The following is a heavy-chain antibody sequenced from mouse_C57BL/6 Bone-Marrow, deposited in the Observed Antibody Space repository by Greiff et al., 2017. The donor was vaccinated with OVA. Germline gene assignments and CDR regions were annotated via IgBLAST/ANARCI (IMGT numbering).Heavy chain of an antibody. J-gene: IGHJ2*01. V-gene: IGHV1-61*01. CDR3: ALYYDYEGY. CDR1: GYTFTSYW. CDR2: IYPSDSET. D-gene: IGHD2-4*01. Sequence: QVQLQQPGAELVRPGSSVKLSCKASGYTFTSYWMDWVKQRPGQGLEWIGNIYPSDSETHYNQKFKDKATLTVDKSSSTAYMQLSSLTSEDSAVYYCALYYDYEGYWGQGTTLTVSS.